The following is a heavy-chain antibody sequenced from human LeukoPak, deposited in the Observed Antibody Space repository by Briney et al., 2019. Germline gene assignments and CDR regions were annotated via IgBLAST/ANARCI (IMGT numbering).Heavy chain of an antibody. CDR1: GGSISSYY. V-gene: IGHV4-59*01. CDR2: IYYSGST. J-gene: IGHJ3*02. Sequence: PSETLSLTCTASGGSISSYYWSWIRQPPGKGLEWTGYIYYSGSTNYNPSLKSRVTTSVDTSKNQFSLKLSSVTAADTAVYYCARATEIPGIAAAGDLMSNAFDIWGQGTMVTVSS. D-gene: IGHD6-13*01. CDR3: ARATEIPGIAAAGDLMSNAFDI.